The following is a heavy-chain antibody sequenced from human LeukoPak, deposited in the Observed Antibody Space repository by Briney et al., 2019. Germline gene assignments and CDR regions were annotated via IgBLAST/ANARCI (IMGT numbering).Heavy chain of an antibody. D-gene: IGHD3-10*01. Sequence: GGSLRLSCAASGFTFDDYAMHWVRQAPGKGLEWVSGISWNSGSIGYADSVKGRFTISRDNAKNSLYLQMNSLRAEDTALYYCAEDIAYLYGSGSYSAFDYWGQGTLVTVSS. CDR2: ISWNSGSI. CDR3: AEDIAYLYGSGSYSAFDY. V-gene: IGHV3-9*01. CDR1: GFTFDDYA. J-gene: IGHJ4*02.